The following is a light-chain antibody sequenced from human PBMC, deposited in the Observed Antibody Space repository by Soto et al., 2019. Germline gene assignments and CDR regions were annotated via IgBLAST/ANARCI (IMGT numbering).Light chain of an antibody. V-gene: IGKV3-15*01. CDR3: QQYRSWPRT. Sequence: EIVLTQSPAALSVSPGGRATLSCRASQDVMYDLAWYQQKPGQAPRLLVYGASTRATDAPPRFRGSGSGREFSLTISSLKSEDFANSYCQQYRSWPRTFGQGSRVEIK. CDR1: QDVMYD. J-gene: IGKJ1*01. CDR2: GAS.